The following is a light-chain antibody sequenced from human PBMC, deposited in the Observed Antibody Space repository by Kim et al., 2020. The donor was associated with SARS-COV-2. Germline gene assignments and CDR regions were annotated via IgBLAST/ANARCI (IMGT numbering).Light chain of an antibody. Sequence: SAAVGDRVTITGRASQSISNWFAWYQQKPGTAPNLLIHKASSLESGVPSRFAGSGYGTEFTLTISGLQPDDFAAYYCQQYDTSPFSFGQGTKLDI. J-gene: IGKJ2*03. CDR1: QSISNW. CDR2: KAS. CDR3: QQYDTSPFS. V-gene: IGKV1-5*03.